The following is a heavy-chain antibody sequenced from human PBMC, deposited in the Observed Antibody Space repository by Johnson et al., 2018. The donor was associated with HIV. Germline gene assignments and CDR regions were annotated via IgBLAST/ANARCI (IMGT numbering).Heavy chain of an antibody. J-gene: IGHJ3*02. Sequence: VQLVESGGDLVQPGGSLRLSCVGSGFTFSTNWMHWVRQAPGKGLVWVSRINSDGSSTSYADSVKGRFTISRDNAKNSLYLQMNSLRAEDTAVYYCARATVESAFDIWGQGTMVTVSS. V-gene: IGHV3-74*03. CDR2: INSDGSST. D-gene: IGHD4-23*01. CDR1: GFTFSTNW. CDR3: ARATVESAFDI.